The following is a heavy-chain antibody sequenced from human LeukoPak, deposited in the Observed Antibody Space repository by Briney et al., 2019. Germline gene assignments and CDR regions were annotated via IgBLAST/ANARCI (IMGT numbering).Heavy chain of an antibody. CDR3: ARVLPLDYDFWSGYPRTLGMDV. CDR1: GFTFSSYS. D-gene: IGHD3-3*01. V-gene: IGHV3-21*01. Sequence: TGGSLRLSCAAPGFTFSSYSMNWVRQAPGKGLEWVSSISSSSSYIYYADSVKGRFTISRDNAKNSLYLQMNSLRAEDTAVYYCARVLPLDYDFWSGYPRTLGMDVWGQGTTVTVSS. J-gene: IGHJ6*02. CDR2: ISSSSSYI.